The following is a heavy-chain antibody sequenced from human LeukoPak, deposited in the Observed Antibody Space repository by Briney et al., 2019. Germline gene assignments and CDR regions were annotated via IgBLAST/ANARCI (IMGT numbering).Heavy chain of an antibody. CDR3: ARQDYGDYGDNWFDP. V-gene: IGHV5-51*01. D-gene: IGHD4-17*01. J-gene: IGHJ5*02. Sequence: GESLQISCKGSGYSFTSYWIGWVRQMPGKGLEWMGIIYPGDSDTRYSPSFQGQVTISADKSISTAYLQWSSLKASDTAMYYCARQDYGDYGDNWFDPWGQGTLVTVSS. CDR1: GYSFTSYW. CDR2: IYPGDSDT.